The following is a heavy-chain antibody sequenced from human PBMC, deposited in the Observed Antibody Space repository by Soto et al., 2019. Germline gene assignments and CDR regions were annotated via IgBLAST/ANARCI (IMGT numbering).Heavy chain of an antibody. Sequence: QVQLVQSGAEVKKPGSSVKVSCKASGGTFSSYAITWVRQAPGQGLEWMGGISPIFGTANYAQNFQGRVTITADDSTSTAYMELSSLRSEDTAVYYCATEGDGSGSYYYGMAVWGHGTTVTVSS. D-gene: IGHD3-22*01. J-gene: IGHJ6*02. V-gene: IGHV1-69*12. CDR3: ATEGDGSGSYYYGMAV. CDR2: ISPIFGTA. CDR1: GGTFSSYA.